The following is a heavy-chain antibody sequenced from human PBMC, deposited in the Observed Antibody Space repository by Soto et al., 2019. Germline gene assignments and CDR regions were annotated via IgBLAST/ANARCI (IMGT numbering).Heavy chain of an antibody. J-gene: IGHJ6*02. CDR1: GGSFSGYY. D-gene: IGHD2-2*01. CDR2: INHSGST. V-gene: IGHV4-34*01. Sequence: SETLSLTCAVYGGSFSGYYWSWIRQPPGKGLEWIGQINHSGSTNYNPSLKSRVTISVDTSKNQFSLKLSSVTAADTAVYYCARDRRLGYCSSTSCSRDYYGMDVWGQGTTVTVSS. CDR3: ARDRRLGYCSSTSCSRDYYGMDV.